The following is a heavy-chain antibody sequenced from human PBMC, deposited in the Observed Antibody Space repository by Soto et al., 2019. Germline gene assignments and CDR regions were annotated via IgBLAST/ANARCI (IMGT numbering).Heavy chain of an antibody. CDR3: ATVRHYYYGSGSHYGMDV. CDR2: FDPEDGET. CDR1: GYTLTELS. J-gene: IGHJ6*02. Sequence: GASVKVSCKVSGYTLTELSMHWVRQAPGKGLEWMGGFDPEDGETIYAQKFQGRVTMTEDTSTDTAYMELSSLRSEDTAVYYCATVRHYYYGSGSHYGMDVWGQGTTVTVSS. V-gene: IGHV1-24*01. D-gene: IGHD3-10*01.